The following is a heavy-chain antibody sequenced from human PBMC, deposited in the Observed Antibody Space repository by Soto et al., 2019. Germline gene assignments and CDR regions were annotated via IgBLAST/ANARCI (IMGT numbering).Heavy chain of an antibody. V-gene: IGHV3-74*01. J-gene: IGHJ4*02. CDR1: GFPFSGDW. Sequence: PGGSLRLSCAASGFPFSGDWMHWVRQGAGKGLVWVSRINMDGSSTNYADSVKGRFTISRDNAKNTLYLQMNSLRVDDTAVYYCARGPRGLYHHDYWGQGALVTVSS. D-gene: IGHD2-2*01. CDR2: INMDGSST. CDR3: ARGPRGLYHHDY.